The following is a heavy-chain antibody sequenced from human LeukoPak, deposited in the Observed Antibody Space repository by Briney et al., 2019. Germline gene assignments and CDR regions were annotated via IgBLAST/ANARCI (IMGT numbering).Heavy chain of an antibody. CDR3: AKEVGLRFLEWSYFDY. CDR1: GFTFSSYG. CDR2: ISYDGSNK. V-gene: IGHV3-30*18. D-gene: IGHD3-3*01. Sequence: GGSLRLSCAASGFTFSSYGMHWVRQAPGKGLEWVAVISYDGSNKYYADSVKGRFTISRDNSKNTLYLQMNSLRAADTAVYYCAKEVGLRFLEWSYFDYWGQGTLVTVSS. J-gene: IGHJ4*02.